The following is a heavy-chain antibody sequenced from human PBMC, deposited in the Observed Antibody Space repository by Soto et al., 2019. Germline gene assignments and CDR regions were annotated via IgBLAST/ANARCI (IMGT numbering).Heavy chain of an antibody. Sequence: GGSLRLSCAASGFTFDDLPLPWVRQVQGKGLEWVSGINWNSGSIGYGNSVKGRFAISRDNAKNSLHLQMNSLSAEDTAFYYCVKDESINWYSGHFRHWGQGTLVTVSS. CDR1: GFTFDDLP. CDR3: VKDESINWYSGHFRH. J-gene: IGHJ1*01. CDR2: INWNSGSI. V-gene: IGHV3-9*01. D-gene: IGHD6-13*01.